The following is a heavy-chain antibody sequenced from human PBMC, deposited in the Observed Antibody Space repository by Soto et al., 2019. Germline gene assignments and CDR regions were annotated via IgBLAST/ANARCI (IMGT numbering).Heavy chain of an antibody. CDR3: ARDLVPAAISFYGMDV. Sequence: ASVKVSCKASGYTFTDYYIHWVRQAPGQGLEWMGWINPNSGATNYAQKFQGRVTMTRDTSISPAYMELSRLRSDDTAVYYCARDLVPAAISFYGMDVWGQGTTVTVSS. J-gene: IGHJ6*02. CDR1: GYTFTDYY. V-gene: IGHV1-2*02. D-gene: IGHD2-2*01. CDR2: INPNSGAT.